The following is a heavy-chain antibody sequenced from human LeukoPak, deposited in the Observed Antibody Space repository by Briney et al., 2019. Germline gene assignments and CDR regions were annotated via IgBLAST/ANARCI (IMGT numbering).Heavy chain of an antibody. CDR2: IYLSGLSTSGST. CDR3: TRGHFDTSGHNSYAP. Sequence: PSETLSLTCTVAGGSLNNYHWTWIRQPAGKGLEWIGRIYLSGLSTSGSTNYNPSLSSRVTMSLDTSKRQFFLNLTSVTAADTAVYYCTRGHFDTSGHNSYAPWGQGTLVTVSS. V-gene: IGHV4-4*07. CDR1: GGSLNNYH. D-gene: IGHD3-22*01. J-gene: IGHJ5*02.